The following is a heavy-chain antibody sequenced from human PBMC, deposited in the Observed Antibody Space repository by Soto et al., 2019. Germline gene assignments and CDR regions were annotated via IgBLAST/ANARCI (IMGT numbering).Heavy chain of an antibody. CDR2: SDPSDSQT. Sequence: GESLKIPCQGSGYSFAGYWITWVRQKPGKGLEWMGRSDPSDSQTYYSPSFRGHVTISVTKSITTVFLQWGSLRAPDTAMYYCARQIYDSDTGPNFQYYFDSWGQGTPVTVSS. V-gene: IGHV5-10-1*01. CDR3: ARQIYDSDTGPNFQYYFDS. CDR1: GYSFAGYW. D-gene: IGHD3-22*01. J-gene: IGHJ4*02.